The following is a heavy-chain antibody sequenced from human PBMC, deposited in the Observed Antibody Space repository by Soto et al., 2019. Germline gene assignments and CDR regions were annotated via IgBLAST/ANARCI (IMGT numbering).Heavy chain of an antibody. D-gene: IGHD2-15*01. CDR1: GGSFSAYY. CDR2: IDHSGST. V-gene: IGHV4-34*01. Sequence: QVQLQQWGAGLLKPSETLSLTCAVNGGSFSAYYWTWIRQPPGRGLEWIGEIDHSGSTNYNPSLESRVTISIDTAKNRFSLNVTSVPAADTAVYYCVRGLRYSGMDVWGQETTVTVS. CDR3: VRGLRYSGMDV. J-gene: IGHJ6*02.